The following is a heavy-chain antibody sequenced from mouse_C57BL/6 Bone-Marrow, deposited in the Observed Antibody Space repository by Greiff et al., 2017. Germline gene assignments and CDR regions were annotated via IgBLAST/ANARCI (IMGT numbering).Heavy chain of an antibody. Sequence: EVQLQQSVAELVRPGASVKLSCTASGFNIKNTYMHWVKQRPEQGLEWLGRIGPANGTTKYAPKFQGKATITAATASNTADMQRSSLTAEDTAIYYCALPITTEGWGQGTSVTVSS. D-gene: IGHD1-1*01. J-gene: IGHJ4*01. CDR2: IGPANGTT. CDR1: GFNIKNTY. CDR3: ALPITTEG. V-gene: IGHV14-3*01.